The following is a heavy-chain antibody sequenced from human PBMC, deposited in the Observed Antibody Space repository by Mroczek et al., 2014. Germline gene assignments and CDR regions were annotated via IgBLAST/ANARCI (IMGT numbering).Heavy chain of an antibody. D-gene: IGHD4-17*01. J-gene: IGHJ5*02. V-gene: IGHV1-8*01. CDR3: AREGVYGDYQGGWFDP. Sequence: QVQLVQSGAEVKKPGASVKVSCKASGYTFTSYDINWVRQATGQGLEWMGWMNPNSGNTGYAQKFQGRVTMTRNTSISTAYMELSSLRSEDTAVYYCAREGVYGDYQGGWFDPWGQGTLVTVSS. CDR2: MNPNSGNT. CDR1: GYTFTSYD.